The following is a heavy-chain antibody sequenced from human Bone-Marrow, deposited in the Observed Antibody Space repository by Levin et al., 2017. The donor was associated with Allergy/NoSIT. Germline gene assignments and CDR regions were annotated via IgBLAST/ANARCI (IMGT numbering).Heavy chain of an antibody. Sequence: GESLKISCAASGFTFSSYAMSWVRQAPGKGLEWVSAISGSGGSTYYADSVKGRFTISRDNSKNTLYLQMNSLRAEDTAVYYCAKELGSSSWYYFDYWGQGTLVTVSS. CDR1: GFTFSSYA. CDR2: ISGSGGST. CDR3: AKELGSSSWYYFDY. D-gene: IGHD6-13*01. J-gene: IGHJ4*02. V-gene: IGHV3-23*01.